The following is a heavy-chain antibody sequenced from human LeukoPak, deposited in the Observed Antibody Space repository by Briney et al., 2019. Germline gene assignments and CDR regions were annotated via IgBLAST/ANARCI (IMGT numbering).Heavy chain of an antibody. CDR3: ARGSMHIYHLYTDY. D-gene: IGHD3-16*02. Sequence: GGSLRLSCAASGFTFSSYGMHWFRQAPGQGLEWVASIKQDGSERYYVDSVKGRFTISRDNAKNSLFLQLSSLRVEDTAVYYCARGSMHIYHLYTDYWGQGTLVTVSS. CDR1: GFTFSSYG. CDR2: IKQDGSER. V-gene: IGHV3-7*01. J-gene: IGHJ4*02.